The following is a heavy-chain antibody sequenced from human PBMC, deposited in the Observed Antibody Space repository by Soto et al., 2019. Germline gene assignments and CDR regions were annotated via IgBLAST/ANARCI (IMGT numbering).Heavy chain of an antibody. V-gene: IGHV3-53*04. CDR2: IYSGGST. Sequence: GGSLRLSCAASGFTVSSNYMSWVRQAPGKGLEWVSVIYSGGSTYYADSVKGRFTISRHNPKNTLYLQMNSLRAEDTAVYYCARSSSTGLRSFDYWGQGTLVTVSS. D-gene: IGHD6-13*01. J-gene: IGHJ4*02. CDR3: ARSSSTGLRSFDY. CDR1: GFTVSSNY.